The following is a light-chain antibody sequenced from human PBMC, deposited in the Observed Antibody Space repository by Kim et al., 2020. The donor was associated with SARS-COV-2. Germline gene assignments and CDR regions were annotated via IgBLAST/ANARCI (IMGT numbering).Light chain of an antibody. Sequence: SPGQTACITCSGDKLGDKYACWYQQKPGQSPVVVIYQESKRPSGIPERFSGSNSGNTATLTISGTQAMDEADYYCQAWDSSTAYYVFGTGTKVTVL. V-gene: IGLV3-1*01. CDR1: KLGDKY. CDR2: QES. CDR3: QAWDSSTAYYV. J-gene: IGLJ1*01.